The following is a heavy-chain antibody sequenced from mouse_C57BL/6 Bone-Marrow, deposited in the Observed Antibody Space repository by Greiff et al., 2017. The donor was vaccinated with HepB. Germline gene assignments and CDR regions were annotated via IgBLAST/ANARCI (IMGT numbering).Heavy chain of an antibody. V-gene: IGHV1-19*01. CDR3: AREDDGYYAGY. Sequence: EVQLQQSGPVLVKPGASVKMSCKASGYTFTDYYMNWVKQSHGKSLEWIGVINPYNGGTSYNQKFKGKATLTVDKSSSTAYMELNSLTSEDSAVYYCAREDDGYYAGYWGQGTTLTVSS. CDR1: GYTFTDYY. D-gene: IGHD2-3*01. CDR2: INPYNGGT. J-gene: IGHJ2*01.